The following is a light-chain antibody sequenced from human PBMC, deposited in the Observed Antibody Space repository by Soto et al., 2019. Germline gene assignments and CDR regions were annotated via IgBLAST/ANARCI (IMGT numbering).Light chain of an antibody. CDR1: RGVSANY. Sequence: ENLLTQSPGTLSLSPGEGATLSCRASRGVSANYLAWYQQKPGQAPTRLIYGASIRAAGIPDRFSGSGSGTDFTLTIRRLEPDDFAVYYCQQYGSSPRTFGQGTKVEIK. CDR3: QQYGSSPRT. J-gene: IGKJ1*01. V-gene: IGKV3-20*01. CDR2: GAS.